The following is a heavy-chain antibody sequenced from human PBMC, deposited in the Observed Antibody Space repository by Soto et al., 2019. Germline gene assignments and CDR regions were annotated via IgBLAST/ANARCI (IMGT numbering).Heavy chain of an antibody. Sequence: ASVKVSCKASGYTFTSYDINWVRQATGQGLEWMGWMNPNSGNTGYAQKFQGRVTMTRNTSISTAYMELSSLRSEDTALYYCARVNIAARHYYYYGMDVWGQGTTVTVSS. D-gene: IGHD6-6*01. J-gene: IGHJ6*02. CDR1: GYTFTSYD. CDR2: MNPNSGNT. V-gene: IGHV1-8*01. CDR3: ARVNIAARHYYYYGMDV.